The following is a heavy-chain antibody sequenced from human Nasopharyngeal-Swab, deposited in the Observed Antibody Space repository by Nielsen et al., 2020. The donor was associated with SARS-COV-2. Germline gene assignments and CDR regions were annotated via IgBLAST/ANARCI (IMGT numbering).Heavy chain of an antibody. D-gene: IGHD3-10*01. CDR3: ALWFGELLNYYGMDV. CDR1: GFTFSSYS. V-gene: IGHV3-21*01. Sequence: GESLKISCAASGFTFSSYSMNWVRQAPGKGLEWVSSISSSSSYIYYADSVKGRFTISRDNAKNSLYLQMNSLRAEDTAVYYCALWFGELLNYYGMDVWGQGTTVTVSS. CDR2: ISSSSSYI. J-gene: IGHJ6*02.